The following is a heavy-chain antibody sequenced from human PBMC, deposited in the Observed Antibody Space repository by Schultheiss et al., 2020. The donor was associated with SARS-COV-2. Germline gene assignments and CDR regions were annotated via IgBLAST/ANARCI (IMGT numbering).Heavy chain of an antibody. J-gene: IGHJ4*02. CDR2: IYYRGNT. CDR3: ARKYPVVGLEWSR. CDR1: GGSVSSGSYY. Sequence: SETLSLTCTVSGGSVSSGSYYWGWIRQPPGKGLEWIGSIYYRGNTHYNPSLKSRLAMSVDTSRNQFSLTLNSVTAADTAVYYCARKYPVVGLEWSRWGQGTLVTVSS. D-gene: IGHD3-3*01. V-gene: IGHV4-39*01.